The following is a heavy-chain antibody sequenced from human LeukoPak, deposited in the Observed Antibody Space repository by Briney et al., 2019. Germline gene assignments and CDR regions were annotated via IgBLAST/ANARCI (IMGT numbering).Heavy chain of an antibody. D-gene: IGHD3-22*01. CDR3: ARGDYFDSSVYYYD. J-gene: IGHJ4*02. Sequence: GASVKVSCKASGYTFTGYYIHLVRQAPGQGLEWMGWINPNSGGTNSAQKFQGRVTMTRDTSISTAYMDLSSLRSDDTAVYYCARGDYFDSSVYYYDWGQGTLVTVSS. CDR2: INPNSGGT. CDR1: GYTFTGYY. V-gene: IGHV1-2*02.